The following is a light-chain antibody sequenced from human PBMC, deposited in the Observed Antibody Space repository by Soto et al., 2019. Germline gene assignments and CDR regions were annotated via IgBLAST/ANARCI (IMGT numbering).Light chain of an antibody. J-gene: IGKJ1*01. CDR1: QSVSSSY. V-gene: IGKV3D-7*01. CDR2: VAS. Sequence: PGGRVTLSCRASQSVSSSYLTWYQQKPGQAPRLLIYVASTRATTIPARFSGSGSGTDFTLTISSLQPEDFAVYYCQQDYNLSWTFGQGTKVEIK. CDR3: QQDYNLSWT.